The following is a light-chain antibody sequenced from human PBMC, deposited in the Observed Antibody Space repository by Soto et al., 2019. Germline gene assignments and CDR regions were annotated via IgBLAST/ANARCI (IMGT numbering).Light chain of an antibody. J-gene: IGKJ1*01. V-gene: IGKV1-5*01. CDR1: QSISSW. CDR2: DAS. Sequence: DIQMTQSPSTLSASVGDRVTITCRASQSISSWLAWYQQKPGKAPKLLIYDASSLESGVPSRFSGSGSWTEFTLTISSLQPDDFATYYCQQYNSYSIWTFGQGTKVEIK. CDR3: QQYNSYSIWT.